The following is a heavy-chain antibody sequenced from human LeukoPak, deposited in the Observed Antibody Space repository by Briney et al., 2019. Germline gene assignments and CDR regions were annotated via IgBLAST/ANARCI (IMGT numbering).Heavy chain of an antibody. V-gene: IGHV1-18*01. D-gene: IGHD4-17*01. Sequence: GASVKVSCKASGYTFTSYGISWVRQAPGQGLEWMGWISAYNGYTNYAQKLQGRVTMTTDTSTSTAYMELRSLRSDDTAVYYCARTPDYGDSTCFDYWGQGTLVTVSS. CDR3: ARTPDYGDSTCFDY. CDR2: ISAYNGYT. CDR1: GYTFTSYG. J-gene: IGHJ4*02.